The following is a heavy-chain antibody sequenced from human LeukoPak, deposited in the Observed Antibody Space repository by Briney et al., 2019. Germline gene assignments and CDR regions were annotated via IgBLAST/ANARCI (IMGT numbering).Heavy chain of an antibody. J-gene: IGHJ4*02. Sequence: GGSLRLSCAASGLTGSHNYVSWVRQAPGKGLEWVSAIHTSGDTCYADSVKGRFTISKDNAKNSLYLQMNSLRAEDTAVYYCARAGGSTVSHSDYWGQGTLVTVSS. CDR2: IHTSGDT. D-gene: IGHD4-17*01. CDR3: ARAGGSTVSHSDY. CDR1: GLTGSHNY. V-gene: IGHV3-53*01.